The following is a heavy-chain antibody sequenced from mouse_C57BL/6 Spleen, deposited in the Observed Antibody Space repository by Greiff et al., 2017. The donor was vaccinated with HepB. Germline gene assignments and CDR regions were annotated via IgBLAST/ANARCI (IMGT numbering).Heavy chain of an antibody. CDR2: IDPEDGET. V-gene: IGHV14-2*01. CDR3: ARTGMEAWFAY. Sequence: EVQLQQSGAELVKPGASVKLSCTASGFNIKDYYMHWVKQRTEQGLEWIGRIDPEDGETKYAPKFQSKATITADTSSNTAYLQLSSLTSEDTAVYYCARTGMEAWFAYWGQGTLVTVSA. J-gene: IGHJ3*01. D-gene: IGHD2-3*01. CDR1: GFNIKDYY.